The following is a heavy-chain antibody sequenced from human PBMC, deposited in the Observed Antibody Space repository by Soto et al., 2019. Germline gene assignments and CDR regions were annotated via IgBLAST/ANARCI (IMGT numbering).Heavy chain of an antibody. CDR2: INHSGST. CDR1: GGSFSGYY. V-gene: IGHV4-34*01. D-gene: IGHD3-16*01. CDR3: ASLGGDFSFDY. Sequence: SETLSLTCAVYGGSFSGYYWSWIRQPPGKGLEWIGEINHSGSTNYNPSLKSRVTISVDTSKNQFSLKLSSLTAADTAVYCCASLGGDFSFDYWGQGTLVTVSS. J-gene: IGHJ4*02.